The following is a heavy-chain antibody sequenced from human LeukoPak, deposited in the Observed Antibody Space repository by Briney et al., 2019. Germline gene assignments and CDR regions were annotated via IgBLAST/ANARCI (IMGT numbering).Heavy chain of an antibody. CDR3: AKQTSVTKDFDY. D-gene: IGHD4-17*01. Sequence: GGSLRLSCAASGFIVSSSYMSWVRQAPGKGLEWVSGVSWNSGTIDYADSVKGRFTISRDNAKNSLYLQMNSLGAEDTAFYYCAKQTSVTKDFDYWGQGTLVTVSS. V-gene: IGHV3-9*01. CDR2: VSWNSGTI. J-gene: IGHJ4*02. CDR1: GFIVSSSY.